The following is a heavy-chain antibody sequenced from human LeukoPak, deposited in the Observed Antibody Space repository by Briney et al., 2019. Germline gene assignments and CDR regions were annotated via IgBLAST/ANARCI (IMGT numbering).Heavy chain of an antibody. Sequence: SETLSLTCAVSGGSISSGGYSWSWIRQPPGKGLEWIGYIYHSGSTYYNPSLKSRVTISVDRSKNQFSLKLSSVTAADTAVYYCARVSSGENSGYDLSYFDYWGQGTLVTVSS. CDR1: GGSISSGGYS. CDR2: IYHSGST. J-gene: IGHJ4*02. V-gene: IGHV4-30-2*01. D-gene: IGHD5-12*01. CDR3: ARVSSGENSGYDLSYFDY.